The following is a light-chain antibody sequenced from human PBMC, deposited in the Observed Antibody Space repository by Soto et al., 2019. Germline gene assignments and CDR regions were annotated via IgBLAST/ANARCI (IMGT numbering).Light chain of an antibody. Sequence: QSALTQPASVSGSPGQSITISCTGTSSDVGGYNYVSWYQQHPGIAPKLLIYGVTNRPSGVSTRFSGSKSDNTASLTISGLQAEDEDAYHCSSYTSASTLLYLFGTGTKLTVL. V-gene: IGLV2-14*01. J-gene: IGLJ1*01. CDR1: SSDVGGYNY. CDR3: SSYTSASTLLYL. CDR2: GVT.